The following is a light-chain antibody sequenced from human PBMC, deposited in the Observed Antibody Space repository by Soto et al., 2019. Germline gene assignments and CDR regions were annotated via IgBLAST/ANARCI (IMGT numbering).Light chain of an antibody. CDR2: AAS. J-gene: IGKJ4*01. CDR1: QGIRND. CDR3: LQAYNYPLT. Sequence: AIQMTQSPSSLSASVGDRVTITCRASQGIRNDLGWYQQEPGKAPKLLIYAASSLQSGVPSTFSGSGSGTDFTLTISSLQPEDFATYYCLQAYNYPLTFGGGTKVDIK. V-gene: IGKV1-6*01.